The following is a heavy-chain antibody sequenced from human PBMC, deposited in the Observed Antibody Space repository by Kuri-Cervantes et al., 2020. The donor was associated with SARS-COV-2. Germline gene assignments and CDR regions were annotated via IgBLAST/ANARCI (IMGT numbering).Heavy chain of an antibody. Sequence: GESLKISCAASGFTVSSNYMTWVRQAPGKGPEWVSIIYSDGSTFYADSVKGRFTISRDSSKSTLYLQMNSLRTDDTAVYYCAKMWGSGAIAAAGYDYWGQGTLVTVSS. V-gene: IGHV3-66*01. CDR1: GFTVSSNY. CDR3: AKMWGSGAIAAAGYDY. D-gene: IGHD6-13*01. J-gene: IGHJ4*02. CDR2: IYSDGST.